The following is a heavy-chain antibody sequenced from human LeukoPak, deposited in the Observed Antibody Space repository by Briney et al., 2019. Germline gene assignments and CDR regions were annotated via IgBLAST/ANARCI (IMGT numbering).Heavy chain of an antibody. V-gene: IGHV4-34*01. D-gene: IGHD5-18*01. CDR2: INHSGST. CDR1: GFTFSNYA. Sequence: GSLRLSCAASGFTFSNYAMNWVRQAPGKGLEWIGEINHSGSTNYNPSLKSRVTISVDTSKNQFSLKLSSVTAADTAVYYCASGYSYFGYWGQGTLVTVSS. J-gene: IGHJ4*02. CDR3: ASGYSYFGY.